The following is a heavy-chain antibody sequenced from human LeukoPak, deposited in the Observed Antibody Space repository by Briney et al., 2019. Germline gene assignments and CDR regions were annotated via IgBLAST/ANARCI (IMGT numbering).Heavy chain of an antibody. CDR2: IRSSGDSA. CDR3: AKGYYASGSSLSAFDS. CDR1: GFTFSGYA. Sequence: GGSLRLSCAASGFTFSGYAMNWVRQAPGKGLEGVSVIRSSGDSAYYADFVKGRFTISRDNSKNTLYLQMNSLRAEDTAVYYCAKGYYASGSSLSAFDSWGQGTLVTVSS. J-gene: IGHJ4*02. D-gene: IGHD3-10*01. V-gene: IGHV3-23*01.